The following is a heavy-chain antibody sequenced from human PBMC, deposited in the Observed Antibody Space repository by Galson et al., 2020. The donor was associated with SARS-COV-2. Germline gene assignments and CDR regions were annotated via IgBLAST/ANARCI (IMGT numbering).Heavy chain of an antibody. CDR3: AGLFGELSNFDY. Sequence: SETLSLTCAVYGGSFTGYYWSWIRQPPGKGLEWIGEINHSGSTNYNPSLKSRVTISVDTSKNQFSLKLSSVTAADTAIYYCAGLFGELSNFDYWGQGTLVTVPS. CDR1: GGSFTGYY. D-gene: IGHD3-10*01. V-gene: IGHV4-34*01. J-gene: IGHJ4*02. CDR2: INHSGST.